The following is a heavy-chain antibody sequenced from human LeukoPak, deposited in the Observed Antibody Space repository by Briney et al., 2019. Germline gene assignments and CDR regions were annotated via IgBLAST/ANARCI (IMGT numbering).Heavy chain of an antibody. V-gene: IGHV1-2*02. D-gene: IGHD5-12*01. CDR2: INPNSGGT. CDR3: ARDRRLWLSPEDAFDI. J-gene: IGHJ3*02. CDR1: GYTFTGYY. Sequence: GASVKVSCKASGYTFTGYYMHWVRQTPGQGLEWMGWINPNSGGTNYAQKFQGRVTMTRDTSISTAYMELSRLRSDDTAVYYCARDRRLWLSPEDAFDIWGQGTMVTVSS.